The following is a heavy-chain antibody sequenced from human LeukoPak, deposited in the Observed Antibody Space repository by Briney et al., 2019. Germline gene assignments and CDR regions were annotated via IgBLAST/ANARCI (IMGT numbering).Heavy chain of an antibody. Sequence: PGGSLRLSCAASGFTFSNYWMSWVRQAPGKGLEWVANINQDGSEKNYVDSVKGRFTISRDNAKNSLYLQMNGLRAEDTAVYYCARIPGWRNYLDYLGQGTLVTVSS. CDR1: GFTFSNYW. CDR2: INQDGSEK. CDR3: ARIPGWRNYLDY. J-gene: IGHJ4*02. V-gene: IGHV3-7*01. D-gene: IGHD2-15*01.